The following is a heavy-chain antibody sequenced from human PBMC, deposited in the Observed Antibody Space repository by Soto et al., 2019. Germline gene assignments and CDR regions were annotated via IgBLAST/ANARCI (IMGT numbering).Heavy chain of an antibody. Sequence: QVQLQESGPGLVKPSQTLSLTCSVSGVSINSGGYYWSWIRHHPGKGLEWIGYIYYTGHTFYNPSRKSRVAMSSATSKNQFSLKLSSVTAAGTAVYFCARGSQLERDALDIWGQGTMVTVSS. CDR1: GVSINSGGYY. CDR3: ARGSQLERDALDI. J-gene: IGHJ3*02. D-gene: IGHD1-1*01. CDR2: IYYTGHT. V-gene: IGHV4-31*03.